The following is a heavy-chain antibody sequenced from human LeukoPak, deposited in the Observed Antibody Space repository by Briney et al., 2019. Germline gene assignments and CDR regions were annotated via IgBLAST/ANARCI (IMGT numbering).Heavy chain of an antibody. V-gene: IGHV3-21*01. CDR3: AGHFCPAGDCYAGETWWFDP. Sequence: GGSLRLSCAASGFSFSTYTMNWVRQAAGKGLEWVSSISSSTTYIYYADSVKGRFTVSRDNAKNSLFLQMDNLRAEDPAVYYCAGHFCPAGDCYAGETWWFDPWGQGTLVTVSS. J-gene: IGHJ5*02. D-gene: IGHD2-21*02. CDR1: GFSFSTYT. CDR2: ISSSTTYI.